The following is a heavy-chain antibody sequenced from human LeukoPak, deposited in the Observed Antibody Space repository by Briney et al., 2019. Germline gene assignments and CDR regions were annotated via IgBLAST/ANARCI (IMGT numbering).Heavy chain of an antibody. CDR1: GFTFSSYS. D-gene: IGHD4-17*01. CDR3: ARSPHMVTTHHWYFDL. CDR2: ISSSSSTI. Sequence: PGGSLRLSCAASGFTFSSYSMNWVRQAPGKGLEWVSYISSSSSTIYYADSVKGRFTISRDNSKNTLYLQMNSLRLEDTAVYYCARSPHMVTTHHWYFDLWGRGSLVTVSS. J-gene: IGHJ2*01. V-gene: IGHV3-48*01.